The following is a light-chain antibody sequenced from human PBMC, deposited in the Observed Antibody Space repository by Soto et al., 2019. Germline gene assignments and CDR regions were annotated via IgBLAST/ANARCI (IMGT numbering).Light chain of an antibody. CDR2: WAS. Sequence: NVVTHSPDSRSVVLCGGASMNCKSSRDILYSSDNKNYLSWYQQRPGQPPKLLFYWASTRESGVPDRFSGSGSGTHITLTSAILHAEDVAVYYCQQYDRSPPTFGQGTKVDIK. CDR3: QQYDRSPPT. J-gene: IGKJ1*01. V-gene: IGKV4-1*01. CDR1: RDILYSSDNKNY.